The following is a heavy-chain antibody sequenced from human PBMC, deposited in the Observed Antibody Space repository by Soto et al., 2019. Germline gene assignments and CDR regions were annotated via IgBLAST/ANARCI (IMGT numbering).Heavy chain of an antibody. CDR2: INHSGST. J-gene: IGHJ6*02. CDR3: ARDRVEETTFVYYYYGMDV. V-gene: IGHV4-34*01. D-gene: IGHD1-7*01. Sequence: QVHLQQWGAGLLKPSETLSLSCAVYGGSFSSYYWSWIRQPPGKGLEWIGEINHSGSTNYNPSLKSRVNISVDTSKNQFSLKVSSVIAADTAVYYCARDRVEETTFVYYYYGMDVWGQGTTVTVSS. CDR1: GGSFSSYY.